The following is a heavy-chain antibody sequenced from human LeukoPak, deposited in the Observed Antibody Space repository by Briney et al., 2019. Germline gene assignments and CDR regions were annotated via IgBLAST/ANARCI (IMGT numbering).Heavy chain of an antibody. D-gene: IGHD5-18*01. Sequence: GSLRLSCAASGFTFSSYAMSWVRQAPGKGLDWVSVISGSAGKIRYAGSVKGRFTISRDNSENTVYLQMNNLRAEDTAVYYCAGRVTGYSSGYVYWGQGTLVTVSS. CDR3: AGRVTGYSSGYVY. CDR2: ISGSAGKI. V-gene: IGHV3-23*01. J-gene: IGHJ4*02. CDR1: GFTFSSYA.